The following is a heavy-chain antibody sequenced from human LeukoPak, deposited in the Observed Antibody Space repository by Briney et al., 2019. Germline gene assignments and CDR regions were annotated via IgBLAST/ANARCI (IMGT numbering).Heavy chain of an antibody. D-gene: IGHD4-17*01. CDR3: AKDLTYGDGRWEFAS. V-gene: IGHV3-23*01. CDR1: GFTFSGFA. Sequence: GGSLRLSCAASGFTFSGFAMAWVRQIPGKGLEWISGILANGFTQYYADSVRGRFTISRDNSRDTLFLEMSSLRGDDTAIYFCAKDLTYGDGRWEFASWGQGTLVT. CDR2: ILANGFTQ. J-gene: IGHJ5*01.